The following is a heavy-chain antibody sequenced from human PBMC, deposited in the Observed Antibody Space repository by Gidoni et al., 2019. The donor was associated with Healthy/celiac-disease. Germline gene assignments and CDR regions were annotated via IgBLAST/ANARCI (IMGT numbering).Heavy chain of an antibody. D-gene: IGHD5-18*01. J-gene: IGHJ3*02. CDR2: IYWDDDK. Sequence: QITLKESGPTLVKPTQTLTLTCTFSGFSLSTSGVGVGWIRQPPGKALEWLALIYWDDDKRYGPSLKSRLTITKDTSKNQVVLTMTNMDPVDTATYYCAHTRSGYSYGPDAFDIWGQGTMVTVSS. CDR1: GFSLSTSGVG. CDR3: AHTRSGYSYGPDAFDI. V-gene: IGHV2-5*05.